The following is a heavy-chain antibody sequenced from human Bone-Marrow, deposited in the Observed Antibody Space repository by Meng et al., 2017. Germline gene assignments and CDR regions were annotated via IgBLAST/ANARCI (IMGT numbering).Heavy chain of an antibody. CDR3: AKYSYGLGDYLDY. D-gene: IGHD3-10*01. CDR1: GFSFSSYA. Sequence: GESLKISCAASGFSFSSYAMSWVRHAPGKGLEWVSALSGGGFTTYYADSVKGRFAISRHNSKNTLYLQMNSLRAEDTALYYCAKYSYGLGDYLDYWGQGARVTGSS. CDR2: LSGGGFTT. V-gene: IGHV3-23*01. J-gene: IGHJ4*02.